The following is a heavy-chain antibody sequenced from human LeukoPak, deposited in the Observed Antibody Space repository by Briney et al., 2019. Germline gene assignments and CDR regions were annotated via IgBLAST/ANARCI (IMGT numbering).Heavy chain of an antibody. V-gene: IGHV4-38-2*01. Sequence: SETLSLTCVVSGYSISSGYYWGWIRQPPGKGLEWIGTVYGSGSTYYNPSLKSRVTISLDTSKNEFSLRLSSVAAADTAVYYCARFHRGVSGSYEIDYWGQGALVTVSS. CDR1: GYSISSGYY. D-gene: IGHD1-26*01. CDR2: VYGSGST. J-gene: IGHJ4*02. CDR3: ARFHRGVSGSYEIDY.